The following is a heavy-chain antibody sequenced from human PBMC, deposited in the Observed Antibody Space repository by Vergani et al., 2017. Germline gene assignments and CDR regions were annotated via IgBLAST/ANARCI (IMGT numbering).Heavy chain of an antibody. CDR1: GFTLSNYD. CDR2: IQFDGSNQ. J-gene: IGHJ4*02. V-gene: IGHV3-30*02. D-gene: IGHD3-16*01. Sequence: QVQLVESGGGVVQRGGSLSLSCATSGFTLSNYDMQWIRQGPGKGLEFVAFIQFDGSNQYYADSVKGRSTRSRDFSKNTLYLQMNSLRTDDTATYYCAKHFRGWGIDYWGQGTQVIVSS. CDR3: AKHFRGWGIDY.